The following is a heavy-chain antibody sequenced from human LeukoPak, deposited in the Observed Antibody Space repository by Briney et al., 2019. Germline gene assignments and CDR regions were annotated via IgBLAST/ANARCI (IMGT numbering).Heavy chain of an antibody. CDR2: VSPNGEPA. CDR3: AKDLGWIQFGY. V-gene: IGHV3-23*01. Sequence: PGGSLRLSCAASGFIFRNYGMNWVRQPPGKGLEWVSGVSPNGEPAYYADSVKGRFTISRDNSKNTVYLQVRSLRAEDTAVYYCAKDLGWIQFGYWGQGALVTVSS. CDR1: GFIFRNYG. J-gene: IGHJ4*02. D-gene: IGHD5-18*01.